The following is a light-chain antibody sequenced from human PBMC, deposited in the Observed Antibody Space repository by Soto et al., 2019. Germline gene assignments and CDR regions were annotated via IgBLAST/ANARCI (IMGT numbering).Light chain of an antibody. J-gene: IGKJ4*01. CDR3: QQYNNWPLT. V-gene: IGKV3-15*01. CDR1: QSVSNN. Sequence: EIVMTQSPATLSVSPGERATLSCRASQSVSNNLAWYQQQPGQAPRLLIYGASTRVTGFPARFSGSGSGTEFTLTISSLQSEDFAVYYCQQYNNWPLTFGGGTKVDIK. CDR2: GAS.